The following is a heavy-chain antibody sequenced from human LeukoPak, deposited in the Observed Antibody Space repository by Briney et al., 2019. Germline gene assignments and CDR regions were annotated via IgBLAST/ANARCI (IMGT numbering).Heavy chain of an antibody. CDR2: IYYSGST. CDR1: GGSISSYY. CDR3: ARGRYYYDSSEVGYFDY. J-gene: IGHJ4*02. D-gene: IGHD3-22*01. V-gene: IGHV4-59*06. Sequence: SETLSLTCTVSGGSISSYYWSWIRQHPGKGLEWIGYIYYSGSTYYNPSLKSRVTISVDTSKNQFSLKLSSVTAADTAVYYCARGRYYYDSSEVGYFDYWGQGTLVTVSS.